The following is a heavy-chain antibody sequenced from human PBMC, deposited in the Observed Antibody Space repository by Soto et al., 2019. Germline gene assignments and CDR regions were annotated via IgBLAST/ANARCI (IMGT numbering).Heavy chain of an antibody. D-gene: IGHD6-6*01. CDR3: ALREAYSSSTFDY. CDR1: GFSFSSYA. J-gene: IGHJ4*02. V-gene: IGHV3-23*01. Sequence: PGGSLRLSCAASGFSFSSYAMSWVRQAPGKGLEWVSAISGSGGSTYYADSVKGRFTISRDNSKNTLYLQMNSLRAEDTAVYYCALREAYSSSTFDYWGQGTLVTVSS. CDR2: ISGSGGST.